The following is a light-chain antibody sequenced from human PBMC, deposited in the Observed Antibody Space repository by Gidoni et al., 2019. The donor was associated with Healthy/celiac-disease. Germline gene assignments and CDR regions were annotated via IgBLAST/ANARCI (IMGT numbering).Light chain of an antibody. V-gene: IGKV1-39*01. CDR1: QSSSSY. CDR2: AAS. Sequence: DIQMPQSPSSLSASVGDRVTITCRANQSSSSYLKWYQQKPGKAPKLLIYAASSLQSGVPSRFSGSGSGTDFTLTISSLQPEDFATYYCQQSYSTPFTFGQGTRLEIK. CDR3: QQSYSTPFT. J-gene: IGKJ5*01.